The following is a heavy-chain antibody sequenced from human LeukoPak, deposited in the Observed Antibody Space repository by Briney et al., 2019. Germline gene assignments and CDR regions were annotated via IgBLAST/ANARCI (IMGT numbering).Heavy chain of an antibody. D-gene: IGHD3-10*01. CDR3: ARRSGSNYYGSGSYRPPHFDY. CDR1: GGSFSGYY. V-gene: IGHV4-34*01. Sequence: PSETLSLTCAVYGGSFSGYYWSWIRQPPGKGLEWIGKINHSGSTNYNPSLKSRVTISVDTSKNQFSLKLSSVTAADTAVYYCARRSGSNYYGSGSYRPPHFDYWGQGTLVTVSS. J-gene: IGHJ4*02. CDR2: INHSGST.